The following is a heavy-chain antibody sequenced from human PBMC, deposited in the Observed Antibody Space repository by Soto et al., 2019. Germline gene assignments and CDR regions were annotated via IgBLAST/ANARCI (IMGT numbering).Heavy chain of an antibody. CDR2: ISGSGGST. Sequence: EVQLLESGGGLVQPGGSLRLSCAASGFTFSSYAMSWVRQAPGKGLEWVSAISGSGGSTDYADSVKGRFTISRDNYKNTLYLQMTSLRAADTAVYYCAKERFRFGELLPDWGPGTLVTLSS. CDR3: AKERFRFGELLPD. J-gene: IGHJ4*02. V-gene: IGHV3-23*01. CDR1: GFTFSSYA. D-gene: IGHD3-10*01.